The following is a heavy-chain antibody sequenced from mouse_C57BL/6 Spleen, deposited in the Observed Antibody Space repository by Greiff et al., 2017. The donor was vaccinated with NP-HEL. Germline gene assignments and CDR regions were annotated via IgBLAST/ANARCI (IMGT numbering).Heavy chain of an antibody. D-gene: IGHD1-1*01. CDR2: ISYSGST. V-gene: IGHV3-1*01. Sequence: EVKLVESGPGMVKPSQSLSLTCTVTGYSITSGYDWHWIRHFPGNKLEWMGYISYSGSTNYNPSLKSRISITHDTSKNHFFLKLNALTTEDTATYYCARGPRYYGSSYEAYWGQGTLVTVSA. J-gene: IGHJ3*01. CDR3: ARGPRYYGSSYEAY. CDR1: GYSITSGYD.